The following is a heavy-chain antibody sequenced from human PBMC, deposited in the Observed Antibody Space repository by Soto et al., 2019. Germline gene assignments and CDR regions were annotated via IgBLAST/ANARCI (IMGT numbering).Heavy chain of an antibody. CDR1: QFTFSDYG. CDR2: IWYDGSKK. Sequence: QVQLVESGGGVVQPGRSLRLSCVVSQFTFSDYGMHWIRQAPDQGLEWLGTIWYDGSKKIYGDSVRGRLTIFRDNSKNTLYLQMNSLRVADTAVYYCVRDTYDTSADYWGRGSLVIVSP. V-gene: IGHV3-33*01. CDR3: VRDTYDTSADY. J-gene: IGHJ4*02. D-gene: IGHD3-22*01.